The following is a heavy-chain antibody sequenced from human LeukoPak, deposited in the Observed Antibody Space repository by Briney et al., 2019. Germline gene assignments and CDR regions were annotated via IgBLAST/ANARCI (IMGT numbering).Heavy chain of an antibody. CDR1: GFTFSSSW. V-gene: IGHV3-7*04. CDR3: ARDRGWLSFDY. D-gene: IGHD3-10*01. CDR2: MKEDGSQT. J-gene: IGHJ4*02. Sequence: GESLKISCAASGFTFSSSWMSWVRQAPGKGLQWVANMKEDGSQTYYVDSVRGRFTISRDNAKNSLYLQMNTLRAEDTAVYYCARDRGWLSFDYWGQGTLVTVSS.